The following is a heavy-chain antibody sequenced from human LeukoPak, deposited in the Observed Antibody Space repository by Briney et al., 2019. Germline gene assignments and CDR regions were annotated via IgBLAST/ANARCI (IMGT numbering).Heavy chain of an antibody. Sequence: PGRSLRLSCAASGFIFSRYAMHRVRQTPGKGLEWVAAIWNDGSDENYADSVKGRFTISSDNSKNTLYLQMNSLRAEDTAVYYCAFEIGRSQGAFDIWGQGTMITVSS. D-gene: IGHD1-26*01. V-gene: IGHV3-33*01. CDR3: AFEIGRSQGAFDI. CDR1: GFIFSRYA. J-gene: IGHJ3*02. CDR2: IWNDGSDE.